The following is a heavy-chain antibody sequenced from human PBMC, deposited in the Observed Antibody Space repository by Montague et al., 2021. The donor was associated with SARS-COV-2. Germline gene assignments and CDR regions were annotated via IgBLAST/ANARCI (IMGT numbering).Heavy chain of an antibody. CDR1: GGSISSGSYY. Sequence: SETLSLTRTVSGGSISSGSYYWGWIHQPPGKGLEWIGRMSIRGSTYYNPSLKSRVTISVDTSKNQFSLKLSSVTAADTAVYYCARDIAVAGLFDYWGQGTLVTVSS. CDR3: ARDIAVAGLFDY. D-gene: IGHD6-19*01. J-gene: IGHJ4*02. V-gene: IGHV4-39*07. CDR2: MSIRGST.